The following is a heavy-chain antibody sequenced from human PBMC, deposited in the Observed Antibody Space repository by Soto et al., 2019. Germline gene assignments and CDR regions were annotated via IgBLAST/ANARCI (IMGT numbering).Heavy chain of an antibody. CDR3: AREGLVRGVLRGIRFDP. D-gene: IGHD3-10*01. CDR1: GYIFTDYN. CDR2: INAGNGDT. J-gene: IGHJ5*02. V-gene: IGHV1-3*01. Sequence: GASVKVSCKASGYIFTDYNIHWVRQAPGQRLEWMGWINAGNGDTKYSHQFQGRVSLSRDTSASTVYMELSSLRSEDTAVYYCAREGLVRGVLRGIRFDPWGQGTLVTVSS.